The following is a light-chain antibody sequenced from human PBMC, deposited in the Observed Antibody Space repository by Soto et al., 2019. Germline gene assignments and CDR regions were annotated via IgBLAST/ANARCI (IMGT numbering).Light chain of an antibody. CDR2: GAS. J-gene: IGKJ1*01. CDR3: HQRQSWPRT. CDR1: QGIGNA. Sequence: IQMTHSPSSMCASVVDRVPMSXXASQGIGNALGWHQQKPGKPPKVXIYGASNLQSGVPPRFSASGAGTDFTLTISDVQPEDFALYYCHQRQSWPRTFGQGTKVDI. V-gene: IGKV1-17*02.